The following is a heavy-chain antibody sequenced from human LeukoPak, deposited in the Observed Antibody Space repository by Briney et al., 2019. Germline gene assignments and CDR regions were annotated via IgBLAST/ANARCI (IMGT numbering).Heavy chain of an antibody. CDR2: INPNSGDT. CDR3: ARAIRPWNYASQNWFDP. CDR1: GYTFTGYH. Sequence: ASVKVSCKASGYTFTGYHMHWVRQAPGQGLEWMGRINPNSGDTNYAQKFQGRVTITADESTSTAYMELSSLRSEDTAVYYCARAIRPWNYASQNWFDPWGQGTLVTVSS. V-gene: IGHV1-2*06. J-gene: IGHJ5*02. D-gene: IGHD1-7*01.